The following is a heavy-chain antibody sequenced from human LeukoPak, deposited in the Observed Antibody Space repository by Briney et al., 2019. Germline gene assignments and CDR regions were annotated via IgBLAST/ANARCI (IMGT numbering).Heavy chain of an antibody. D-gene: IGHD1-26*01. CDR3: ARGLGATSDY. J-gene: IGHJ4*02. CDR2: ISGSGGST. CDR1: GLNFSDYY. Sequence: PGGSLRLSCAVSGLNFSDYYMNWVRQAPGKGLEWVSSISGSGGSTYYADSVKGRFTISRDNAKNSLYLQINSLRAEDTAVYYCARGLGATSDYWGQGTLVTVSS. V-gene: IGHV3-11*04.